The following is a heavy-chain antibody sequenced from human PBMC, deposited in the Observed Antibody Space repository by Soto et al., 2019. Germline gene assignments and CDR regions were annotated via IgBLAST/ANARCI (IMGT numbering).Heavy chain of an antibody. CDR3: AREAGPDRWFDP. V-gene: IGHV4-4*07. CDR2: ISTSGTT. J-gene: IGHJ5*02. CDR1: GASISSYF. D-gene: IGHD6-19*01. Sequence: KPSETLSLTCNVSGASISSYFWTWIRQPAGKGLDWIGRISTSGTTNYNPSLKSRVTLSVDTSKNHFSLNLSSVTAADTAVYYCAREAGPDRWFDPWGQGTLVTVSS.